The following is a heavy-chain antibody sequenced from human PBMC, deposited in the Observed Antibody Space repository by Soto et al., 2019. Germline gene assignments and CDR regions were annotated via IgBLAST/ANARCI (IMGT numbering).Heavy chain of an antibody. CDR1: GFTFRSYG. CDR3: AKTRAYYYGSGYYFDY. CDR2: ISYDGSNK. D-gene: IGHD3-10*01. Sequence: QVQLVESGGGVVQPGRSLRLSCAASGFTFRSYGMHWVRQAPGKGLEWVAVISYDGSNKYYADSVKGRFTISRDNSKNTLYLQMNSLRAEDTAVYYCAKTRAYYYGSGYYFDYWGQGTLVTVSS. V-gene: IGHV3-30*18. J-gene: IGHJ4*02.